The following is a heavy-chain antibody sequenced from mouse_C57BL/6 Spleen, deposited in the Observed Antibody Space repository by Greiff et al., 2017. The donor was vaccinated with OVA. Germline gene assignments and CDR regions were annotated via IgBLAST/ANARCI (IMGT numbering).Heavy chain of an antibody. J-gene: IGHJ4*01. CDR3: ARWFRDAMDY. Sequence: VMLVESGPELVKPGASVKISCKASGYAFSSSWMNWVKQRPGKGLEWIGRIYPGDGDTNYNGKFKGKATLTADKSSSTAYMQLSSLTSEDSAVYFCARWFRDAMDYWGQGTSVTVSS. V-gene: IGHV1-82*01. CDR2: IYPGDGDT. CDR1: GYAFSSSW. D-gene: IGHD2-2*01.